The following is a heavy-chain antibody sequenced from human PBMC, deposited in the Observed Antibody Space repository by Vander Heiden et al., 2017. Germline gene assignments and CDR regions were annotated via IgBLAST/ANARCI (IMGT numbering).Heavy chain of an antibody. CDR1: GFTFSDYG. D-gene: IGHD3-3*01. Sequence: QVQVVESGGGVVQPGRSLKLSCTASGFTFSDYGMHWVRQAPGKGLEWVAVIWFEGSKKYYADSVKGRFTISRDTSKNTVFLQMDSLRDDDSAVYYCVRDLRPFLEWLPNPFDHWGQGTLVTVSS. J-gene: IGHJ4*02. CDR2: IWFEGSKK. CDR3: VRDLRPFLEWLPNPFDH. V-gene: IGHV3-33*01.